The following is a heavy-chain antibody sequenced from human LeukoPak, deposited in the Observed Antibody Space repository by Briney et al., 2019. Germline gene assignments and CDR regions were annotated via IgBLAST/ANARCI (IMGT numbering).Heavy chain of an antibody. J-gene: IGHJ4*02. Sequence: SETLSLTCTVPGDSLSCYYWSWLRQPPGKGLEWIGYIYASGSTNYNPSLKSRVTISVDTSKNQFSLKLSSVTAADTAVYYCARQGELRVVDYWGRGTLVTVSS. CDR3: ARQGELRVVDY. CDR2: IYASGST. D-gene: IGHD1-26*01. CDR1: GDSLSCYY. V-gene: IGHV4-4*09.